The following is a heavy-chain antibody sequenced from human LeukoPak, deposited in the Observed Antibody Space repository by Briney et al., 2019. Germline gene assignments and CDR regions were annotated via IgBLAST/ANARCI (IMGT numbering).Heavy chain of an antibody. V-gene: IGHV3-30*18. D-gene: IGHD4-17*01. CDR3: AKAGGDYGDYYYFDY. Sequence: GGSLRLSCAASGFTFSSYGMHWVRQAPGKGLEWVAVISYDGSNKYYADSVKGRFTISRDNSKNTLYLQMNSLRAEDTAVYYSAKAGGDYGDYYYFDYWGQGTLVTVSS. CDR2: ISYDGSNK. J-gene: IGHJ4*02. CDR1: GFTFSSYG.